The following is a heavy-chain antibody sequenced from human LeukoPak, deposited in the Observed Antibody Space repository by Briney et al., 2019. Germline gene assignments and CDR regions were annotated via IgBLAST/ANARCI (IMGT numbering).Heavy chain of an antibody. Sequence: PSETLSLTCTVSGGSISSGGYYWSWIRQHPGKGLGWIGYIYYGGSTYCNPSLKSRVTISVDTSKNQFSLKLSSVTAADTAVYYCATGNLGDYGRDAFDIWGQGTMVTVSS. CDR2: IYYGGST. CDR3: ATGNLGDYGRDAFDI. D-gene: IGHD4-17*01. CDR1: GGSISSGGYY. V-gene: IGHV4-31*03. J-gene: IGHJ3*02.